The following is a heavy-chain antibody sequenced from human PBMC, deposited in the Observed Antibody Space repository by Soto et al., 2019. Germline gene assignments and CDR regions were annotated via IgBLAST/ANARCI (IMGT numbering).Heavy chain of an antibody. J-gene: IGHJ6*03. D-gene: IGHD4-17*01. V-gene: IGHV3-53*04. CDR3: AREYGDYEFYMDV. CDR2: IYSGGST. CDR1: GFTVSSNY. Sequence: GESLKISCAASGFTVSSNYMSWVRQAPGKGLEWVSVIYSGGSTYYADSVKGRFTISRHNSKNTLYLQMNSLRAEDTAVYYCAREYGDYEFYMDVWGKGTTVTVSS.